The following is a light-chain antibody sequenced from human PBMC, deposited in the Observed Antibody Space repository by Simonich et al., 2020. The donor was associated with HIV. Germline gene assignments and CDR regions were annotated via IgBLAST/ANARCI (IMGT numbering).Light chain of an antibody. V-gene: IGLV2-14*03. J-gene: IGLJ7*01. Sequence: QSALTQPASVSGSPGQSITISCTGTSSDFGGYNYDSWYQQHPGKAPKLMIYDVSKRPSGVSNRFSGSKSGNTASLTISGLQAEDEADYYCSSYTSSSTLAVFGGGTQLTVL. CDR3: SSYTSSSTLAV. CDR2: DVS. CDR1: SSDFGGYNY.